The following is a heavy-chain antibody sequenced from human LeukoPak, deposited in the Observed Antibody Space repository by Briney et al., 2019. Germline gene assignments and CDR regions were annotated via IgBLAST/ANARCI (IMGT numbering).Heavy chain of an antibody. D-gene: IGHD2-2*01. V-gene: IGHV3-74*01. J-gene: IGHJ4*02. CDR3: ARDGVVPAYYFDY. CDR2: INSDGSST. Sequence: PGGSLRLSCAASEFTFSSYWMHWVRQAPGKGLVWVSRINSDGSSTSYADSVKGRFTISRDNAKNTLYLQMNSLRAEDTAVYYCARDGVVPAYYFDYWGQGTLVTVSS. CDR1: EFTFSSYW.